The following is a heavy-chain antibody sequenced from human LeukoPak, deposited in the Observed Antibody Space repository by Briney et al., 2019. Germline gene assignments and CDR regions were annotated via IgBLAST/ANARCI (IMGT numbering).Heavy chain of an antibody. D-gene: IGHD5-24*01. CDR3: AKVAEMATIGGLDY. CDR1: GFTFSSYD. V-gene: IGHV3-23*01. Sequence: GGSLRLSCAASGFTFSSYDMSWVRQAPGKGLEWVSAISGSGGSTYYADSGKGRFTISRDNSKKTLYLQMNSLRAEDTAGYYCAKVAEMATIGGLDYWGQGTLVTVSA. CDR2: ISGSGGST. J-gene: IGHJ4*02.